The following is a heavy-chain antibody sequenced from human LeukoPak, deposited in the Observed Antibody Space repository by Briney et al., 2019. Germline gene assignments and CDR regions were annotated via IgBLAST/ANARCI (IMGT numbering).Heavy chain of an antibody. CDR1: GFTFSGSA. CDR3: TRHDYGGNPFDY. J-gene: IGHJ4*02. CDR2: IRSKANSYAT. D-gene: IGHD4-23*01. V-gene: IGHV3-73*01. Sequence: PGGSLKLSCAASGFTFSGSAMHWVRQASGKGLEWVGRIRSKANSYATAYAASVKGRFTISRDDSKNTAYLQMNSLKTEDTAVYYCTRHDYGGNPFDYWGQGTLVTVSS.